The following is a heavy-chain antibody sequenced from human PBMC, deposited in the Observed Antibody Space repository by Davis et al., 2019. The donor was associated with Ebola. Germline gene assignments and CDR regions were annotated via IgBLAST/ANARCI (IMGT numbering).Heavy chain of an antibody. CDR3: AKDGSGYSNEY. D-gene: IGHD3-22*01. CDR1: GFTFSDYG. Sequence: GESLKISCEASGFTFSDYGIHWVRQVPGKGLEWVAVISYDGSLKYYVDSVKGRFTISRDNSNNTVYLQTNSLRTEDTAVYYCAKDGSGYSNEYWGQGTEVTVSS. CDR2: ISYDGSLK. J-gene: IGHJ4*02. V-gene: IGHV3-30*18.